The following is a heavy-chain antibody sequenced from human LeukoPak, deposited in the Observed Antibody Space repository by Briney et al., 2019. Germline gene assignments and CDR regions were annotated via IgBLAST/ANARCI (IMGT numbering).Heavy chain of an antibody. D-gene: IGHD2-2*01. CDR1: GFTFSSYE. V-gene: IGHV3-48*03. Sequence: GGSLRLSCAASGFTFSSYEMNWVRQAPGKGLEWVSYISSSGSTIYYADSVKGRFTISRDNAKNSLYLQMNSLRAEDTAVYYCAKGGYQLLRSWFDPWGQGTLVTVSS. CDR2: ISSSGSTI. CDR3: AKGGYQLLRSWFDP. J-gene: IGHJ5*02.